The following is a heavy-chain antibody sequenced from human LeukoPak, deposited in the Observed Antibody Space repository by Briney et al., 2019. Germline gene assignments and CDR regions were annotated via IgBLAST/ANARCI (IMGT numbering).Heavy chain of an antibody. J-gene: IGHJ4*02. CDR2: ISYDGSSR. CDR3: AKDLGTLLGLDY. V-gene: IGHV3-30*04. CDR1: GFSFSNYP. Sequence: GGSLRLSCAASGFSFSNYPMQWVRQAPGKGLEWVATISYDGSSRYSAGSVKGRFTISRDNSKNTLYLQMNSLRAEDTAVYYCAKDLGTLLGLDYWGQGTLVTVSS. D-gene: IGHD1-26*01.